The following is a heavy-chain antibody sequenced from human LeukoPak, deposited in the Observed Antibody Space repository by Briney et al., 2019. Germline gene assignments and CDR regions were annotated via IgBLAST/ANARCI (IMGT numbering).Heavy chain of an antibody. CDR1: GYTFTSYG. Sequence: ASVKVSCKASGYTFTSYGISWVRQAPGQGLEWMGWISAYNGNTNYAQKFQGRVTMTRDTSISTAYMELSRLRSDDTAVYYCARDSADVLLWFGEAGYMDVWGKGTTVTVSS. D-gene: IGHD3-10*01. CDR2: ISAYNGNT. V-gene: IGHV1-18*01. J-gene: IGHJ6*03. CDR3: ARDSADVLLWFGEAGYMDV.